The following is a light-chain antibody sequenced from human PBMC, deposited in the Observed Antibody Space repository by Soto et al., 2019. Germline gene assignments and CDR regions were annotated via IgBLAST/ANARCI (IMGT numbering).Light chain of an antibody. CDR2: SAF. V-gene: IGKV1-39*01. J-gene: IGKJ5*01. CDR3: QQGSATPIT. CDR1: QNIGSF. Sequence: DIQMTQSPSSLSASIGDRVTISCRASQNIGSFLNWYQQKSGEAPRLLVYSAFRIQSEVPSRFNASGSGTDFTLSISSLQPEDFSTYYCQQGSATPITFGLGTRLDTK.